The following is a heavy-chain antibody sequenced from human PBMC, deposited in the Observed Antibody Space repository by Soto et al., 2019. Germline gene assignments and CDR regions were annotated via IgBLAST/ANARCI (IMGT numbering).Heavy chain of an antibody. Sequence: QVQLQQWGAGLLKPSETLSLTCAVYGGSFSGHSWSWIRQPPGKGLEWIGEINHRVNTNYSPSLKSRVIISVDTSKNQFSLKVSSVTAADTAVYYCARGDNSGYYTWAEWSQGTLVTVSS. D-gene: IGHD3-22*01. CDR1: GGSFSGHS. V-gene: IGHV4-34*01. CDR3: ARGDNSGYYTWAE. CDR2: INHRVNT. J-gene: IGHJ4*02.